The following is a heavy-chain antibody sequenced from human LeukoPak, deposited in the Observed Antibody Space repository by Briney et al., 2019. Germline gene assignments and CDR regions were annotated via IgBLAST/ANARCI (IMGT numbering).Heavy chain of an antibody. D-gene: IGHD3-10*01. V-gene: IGHV3-74*01. CDR2: INSDGSST. CDR3: AKIKKHYGSGSYYPDAFDI. CDR1: EFTFSNYW. Sequence: GGSLRLSCAASEFTFSNYWMHWVRQAPGKGLVWVSRINSDGSSTSYADSVKGRFTISRDNAKNTLYLQMNSLRAEDTAVYYCAKIKKHYGSGSYYPDAFDIWGQGTMVTVSS. J-gene: IGHJ3*02.